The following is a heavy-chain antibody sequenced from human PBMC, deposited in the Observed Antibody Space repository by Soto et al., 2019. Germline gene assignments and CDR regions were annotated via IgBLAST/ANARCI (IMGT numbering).Heavy chain of an antibody. V-gene: IGHV3-30-3*01. CDR2: ISYDGSNK. CDR1: GFTFSSYA. J-gene: IGHJ1*01. Sequence: QVQLVESGGGVVQPGRSLRLSCAASGFTFSSYAMHWVRQAPGKGLEWVAVISYDGSNKYYADSVKGRFTISRDNSKNTLYLQMNSLRAEDTAVYYCASPDSSGYYYVVEYSQHWGQGTLVTVSS. D-gene: IGHD3-22*01. CDR3: ASPDSSGYYYVVEYSQH.